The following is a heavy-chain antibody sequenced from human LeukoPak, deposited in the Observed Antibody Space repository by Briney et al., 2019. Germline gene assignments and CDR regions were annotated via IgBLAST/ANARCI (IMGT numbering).Heavy chain of an antibody. Sequence: GGSLRLSCAASGFTFSSYAMHWVCQAPGKGLEWVAVISYDGSNKYYADSVKGRFTISRDNSKNTLYLQMNSLRAEDTAVYYCARDTGSYSSYYFDYWGQGTLVTVSS. V-gene: IGHV3-30*04. CDR3: ARDTGSYSSYYFDY. CDR1: GFTFSSYA. CDR2: ISYDGSNK. D-gene: IGHD1-26*01. J-gene: IGHJ4*02.